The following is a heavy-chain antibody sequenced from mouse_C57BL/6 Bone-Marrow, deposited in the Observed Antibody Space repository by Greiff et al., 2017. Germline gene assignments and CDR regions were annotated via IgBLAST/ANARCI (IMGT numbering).Heavy chain of an antibody. Sequence: VVEPGASVKISCKASGYTFTDYYMNWVKQSHGKSLEWIGDINPNNGGTSYNQKFKGKATLTVDKSSSTAYMELRSLTSEDSAVYYCAREGYGYDGYWGQGTTLTVSS. J-gene: IGHJ2*01. CDR3: AREGYGYDGY. D-gene: IGHD2-2*01. CDR1: GYTFTDYY. V-gene: IGHV1-26*01. CDR2: INPNNGGT.